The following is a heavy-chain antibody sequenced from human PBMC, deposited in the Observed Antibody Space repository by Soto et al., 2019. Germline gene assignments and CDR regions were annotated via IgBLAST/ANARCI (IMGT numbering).Heavy chain of an antibody. D-gene: IGHD3-22*01. J-gene: IGHJ4*02. CDR2: ISAYNSNT. CDR3: ATPIPDSSGYYRY. CDR1: GYSFSNYG. V-gene: IGHV1-18*01. Sequence: ASGKVSCKASGYSFSNYGISWVRQAPGQGLEWMGWISAYNSNTNYAQKLQGRVTMTTDTSTSTAYMELRSLRSDDTAVYYCATPIPDSSGYYRYWGQGTLVTSPQ.